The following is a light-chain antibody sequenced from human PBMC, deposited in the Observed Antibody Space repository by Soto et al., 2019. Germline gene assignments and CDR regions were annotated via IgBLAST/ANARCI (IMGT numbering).Light chain of an antibody. CDR1: QSVNSY. V-gene: IGKV3-11*01. Sequence: EIVLTQSPATLSLSPGERATLSCRASQSVNSYLAWYQQKPGQAPRLLIYDASNRATGIPARFSGSGSGTDFTLTISSLEPADFAVYYCQHRKNWPFTFGQGTRLEIK. J-gene: IGKJ5*01. CDR3: QHRKNWPFT. CDR2: DAS.